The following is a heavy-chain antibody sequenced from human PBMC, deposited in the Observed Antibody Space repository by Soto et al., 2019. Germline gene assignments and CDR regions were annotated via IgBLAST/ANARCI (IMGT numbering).Heavy chain of an antibody. CDR3: AKGGGRWSQSDY. CDR1: GFTFGNYG. Sequence: QIHLVQSGGGVVQPGRSLLLSCAGSGFTFGNYGMHWVRQAPGKGLEWVAVISHDETNKYYIDSVKGRFSISRDNSKNTVYLQMDSLRPEDTAVYFCAKGGGRWSQSDYWGQGTLVTVSS. D-gene: IGHD2-15*01. J-gene: IGHJ4*02. V-gene: IGHV3-30*18. CDR2: ISHDETNK.